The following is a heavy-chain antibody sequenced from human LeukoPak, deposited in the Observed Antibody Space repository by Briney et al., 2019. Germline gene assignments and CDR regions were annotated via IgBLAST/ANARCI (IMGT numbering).Heavy chain of an antibody. CDR2: ISYDGSNK. D-gene: IGHD5-18*01. CDR1: GFTFSSYA. V-gene: IGHV3-30-3*01. J-gene: IGHJ3*02. CDR3: ARDYRSYSYGRGALDI. Sequence: GGSLRLSCAASGFTFSSYAMHWVRQAPGKGLEWVAVISYDGSNKCYADSVKGRFTISRDNSKNTLYLQMNSLRAEDTAVYYCARDYRSYSYGRGALDIWGQGTMVTVSS.